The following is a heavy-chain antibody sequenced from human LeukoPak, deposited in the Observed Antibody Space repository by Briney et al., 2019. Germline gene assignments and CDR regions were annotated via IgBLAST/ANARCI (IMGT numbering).Heavy chain of an antibody. Sequence: GGSLRLSCAASGFTFSSYGMHWVRQAPGKGLEWVAFIRYDGSNKYYADSVKGRFTISRDNSKNTLYLQMNSLRAEDTAVYYCAKDFYYEDAFDIWGQGTMVTVSS. V-gene: IGHV3-30*02. CDR3: AKDFYYEDAFDI. CDR1: GFTFSSYG. CDR2: IRYDGSNK. J-gene: IGHJ3*02. D-gene: IGHD3-22*01.